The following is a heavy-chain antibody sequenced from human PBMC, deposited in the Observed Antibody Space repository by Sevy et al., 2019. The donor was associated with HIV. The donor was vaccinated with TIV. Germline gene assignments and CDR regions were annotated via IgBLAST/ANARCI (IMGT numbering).Heavy chain of an antibody. CDR3: ARSPKDWTPSAGH. D-gene: IGHD1-1*01. Sequence: GGSLRLSCTASGFTFSDYYMSWIRQAPGKGLECVSFISSTTGYTNYADSVKGRFTISRDNAKNSLYLQMNNLRAEDTAVYYCARSPKDWTPSAGHWGQGTLVTVSS. CDR1: GFTFSDYY. CDR2: ISSTTGYT. V-gene: IGHV3-11*06. J-gene: IGHJ4*02.